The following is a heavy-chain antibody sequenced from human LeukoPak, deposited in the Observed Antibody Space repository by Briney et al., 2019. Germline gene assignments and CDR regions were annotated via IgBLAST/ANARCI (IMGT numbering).Heavy chain of an antibody. D-gene: IGHD6-6*01. V-gene: IGHV4-34*01. CDR3: ASAVIEYSSSDPAFDI. Sequence: SETLSLTCAVYGGSFSNYYWSWIRQPPGKGLEWIGEVNHRGSTNYNPSLNSRVTISVDTSKNQFSLKLSSVTAADTAVYYCASAVIEYSSSDPAFDIWGQGTMVTVSS. J-gene: IGHJ3*02. CDR1: GGSFSNYY. CDR2: VNHRGST.